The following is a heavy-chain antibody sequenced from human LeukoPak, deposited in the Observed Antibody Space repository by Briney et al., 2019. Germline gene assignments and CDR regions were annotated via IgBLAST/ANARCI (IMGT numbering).Heavy chain of an antibody. J-gene: IGHJ5*02. Sequence: ASVKVSCKVSGYTLTELSMHWVRQAPGKGLEWMGGFDPEDGETIYAQKFQGRVTMTEDTSTDTAYMELSSLRSEDTAVYYCARTVGATIWFDPWGQGTLVTVSS. V-gene: IGHV1-24*01. CDR3: ARTVGATIWFDP. CDR1: GYTLTELS. D-gene: IGHD1-26*01. CDR2: FDPEDGET.